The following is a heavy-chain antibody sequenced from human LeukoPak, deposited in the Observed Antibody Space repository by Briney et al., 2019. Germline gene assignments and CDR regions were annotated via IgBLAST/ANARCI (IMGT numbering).Heavy chain of an antibody. J-gene: IGHJ6*03. V-gene: IGHV3-48*01. Sequence: PGGSLRLSCAASGFTFSSYEMNWVRQAPGKGLEWVSYISSSSSTIYYADSVKGRFTISRDNAKNSLYLQMNSLRAEDTAVYYCARQVGYYGSGSYWTRAYYYYYMDVWGKGATVTVSS. CDR1: GFTFSSYE. CDR2: ISSSSSTI. CDR3: ARQVGYYGSGSYWTRAYYYYYMDV. D-gene: IGHD3-10*01.